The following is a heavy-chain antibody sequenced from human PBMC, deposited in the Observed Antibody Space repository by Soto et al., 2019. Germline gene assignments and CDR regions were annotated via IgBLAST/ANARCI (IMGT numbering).Heavy chain of an antibody. Sequence: QLQLQESGPGLVKPSETLSLTCTVSGVSISSSSYYWGWIRQTPGKGLEWIGTIYFSGSTYYNPSLKSRVTISVDRSKNQFSLNPTSVTAADTALYYCARHGSYWGPGTLVTVSS. V-gene: IGHV4-39*01. CDR3: ARHGSY. J-gene: IGHJ4*02. CDR1: GVSISSSSYY. CDR2: IYFSGST.